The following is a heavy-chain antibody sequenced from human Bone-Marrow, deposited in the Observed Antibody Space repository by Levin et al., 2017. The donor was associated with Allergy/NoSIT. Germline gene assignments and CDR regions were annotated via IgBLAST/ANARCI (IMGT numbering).Heavy chain of an antibody. CDR1: GYTFTSYG. J-gene: IGHJ6*02. V-gene: IGHV1-18*01. D-gene: IGHD2-2*01. Sequence: VASVKVSCKASGYTFTSYGISWVRQAPGQGLEWMGWISAYNGNTNYAQKLQGRVTMTTDTSTSTAYMELRSLRSDDTAVYYCARVPLSCSSTSCQMVDVWGQGTTVTVSS. CDR3: ARVPLSCSSTSCQMVDV. CDR2: ISAYNGNT.